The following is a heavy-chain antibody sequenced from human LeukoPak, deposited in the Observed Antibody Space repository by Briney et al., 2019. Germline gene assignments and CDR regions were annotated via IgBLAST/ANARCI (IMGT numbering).Heavy chain of an antibody. CDR3: ARDRSTLYIGDLRAMDV. CDR1: GYTFINYG. Sequence: ASVKVSCKTSGYTFINYGISWVRQAPGQGLEWMGWISADTGNTNYAQRFQIRVSLTTGSSTSTAYMELRSLRSDDTAVYYCARDRSTLYIGDLRAMDVWGKGTTVTISS. V-gene: IGHV1-18*01. J-gene: IGHJ6*04. CDR2: ISADTGNT. D-gene: IGHD3-10*01.